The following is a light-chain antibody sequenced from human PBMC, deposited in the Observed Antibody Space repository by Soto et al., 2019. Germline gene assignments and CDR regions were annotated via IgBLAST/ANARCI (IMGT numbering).Light chain of an antibody. CDR1: HNDIGTYDY. J-gene: IGLJ1*01. Sequence: SALTQPTSVSGSPGQSITISCTGNHNDIGTYDYVSWYQQHPGRAPRLLIHGVTTRPSGISDRFSASKSGLTASLTISGLQPEYVSDYYDNSYTPNRPSVLGPETKVT. CDR2: GVT. V-gene: IGLV2-14*03. CDR3: NSYTPNRPSV.